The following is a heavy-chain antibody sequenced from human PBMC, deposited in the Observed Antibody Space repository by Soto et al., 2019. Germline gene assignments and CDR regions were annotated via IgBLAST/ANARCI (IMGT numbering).Heavy chain of an antibody. Sequence: ASVKVSCKASGYTFTSYYMHWVRQAPRQGLEWMGIINPSGGSTSYAQKFQGRVTMTRDTSTSTVYMELSSLRSDDTAVYYCARGDEGYCSGGSCSSFYYYYYGMDVWG. J-gene: IGHJ6*02. CDR3: ARGDEGYCSGGSCSSFYYYYYGMDV. CDR1: GYTFTSYY. V-gene: IGHV1-46*01. D-gene: IGHD2-15*01. CDR2: INPSGGST.